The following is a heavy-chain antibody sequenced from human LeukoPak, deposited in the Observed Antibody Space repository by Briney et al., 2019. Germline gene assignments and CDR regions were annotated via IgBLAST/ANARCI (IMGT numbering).Heavy chain of an antibody. CDR2: IYHSGST. J-gene: IGHJ4*02. V-gene: IGHV4-38-2*01. CDR3: AGYCSGGSCYPGHFDY. D-gene: IGHD2-15*01. CDR1: GYSISSGYY. Sequence: PSETLSLTRAVSGYSISSGYYWGWIRQPPGKGLEWIGSIYHSGSTYYNPSLKSRVTISVDTSKNQFSLKLSSVTAADTAVYYCAGYCSGGSCYPGHFDYWGQGTLVTVSS.